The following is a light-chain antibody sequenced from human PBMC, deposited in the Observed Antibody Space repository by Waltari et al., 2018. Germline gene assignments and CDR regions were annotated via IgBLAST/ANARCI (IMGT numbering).Light chain of an antibody. J-gene: IGLJ1*01. CDR2: DVS. Sequence: QSALTQPASVSGSPGQSITISCTGNSSXXXGYXXVSWYQQHPGKAPKLMIYDVSTRPAGVSNRCSGSKSGKTASLTISGLQAEDEADYYCSSYTSSSTSPYVFGTGTKVTVL. V-gene: IGLV2-14*03. CDR1: SSXXXGYXX. CDR3: SSYTSSSTSPYV.